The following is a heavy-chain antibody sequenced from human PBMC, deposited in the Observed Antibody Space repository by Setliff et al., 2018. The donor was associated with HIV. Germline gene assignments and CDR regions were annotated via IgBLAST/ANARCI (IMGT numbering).Heavy chain of an antibody. CDR1: GDSISIGYYY. CDR2: IYYSGTT. Sequence: SETLSLTCTVSGDSISIGYYYWTWIRQHPGKGLEWIGYIYYSGTTFYNPSLTSRLTISADRSKNLFSLNLSSVTAADTAVYYCARGGKYYYDSSGFYPFDYWGQGILVT. V-gene: IGHV4-31*03. D-gene: IGHD3-22*01. CDR3: ARGGKYYYDSSGFYPFDY. J-gene: IGHJ4*02.